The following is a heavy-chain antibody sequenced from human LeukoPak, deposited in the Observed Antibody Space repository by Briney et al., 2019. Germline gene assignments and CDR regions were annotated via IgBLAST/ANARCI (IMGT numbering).Heavy chain of an antibody. CDR2: TRNKADSYTT. CDR3: ARTRGYSGYDGY. Sequence: GGSLRLSCATSGFTFSDHYMDWVRQVPGKGLEWVGRTRNKADSYTTEYVASAKGRFTISRDNSKKSMYLQMNSLTTEDTAVYYCARTRGYSGYDGYWGQGTLVTVSS. J-gene: IGHJ4*02. V-gene: IGHV3-72*01. D-gene: IGHD5-12*01. CDR1: GFTFSDHY.